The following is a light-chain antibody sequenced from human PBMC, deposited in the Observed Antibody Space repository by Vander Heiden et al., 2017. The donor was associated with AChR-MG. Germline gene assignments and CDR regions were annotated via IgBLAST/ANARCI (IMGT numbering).Light chain of an antibody. V-gene: IGLV2-11*01. J-gene: IGLJ1*01. CDR2: DVT. Sequence: QSPLTQPPSVSGPPGQSVALSFTGTRRDVGSYNYVFWYQQHPGKAPKLIIYDVTKRPSGAPDRFSGHKSGNTASLTISGLQAEEEADYYCWSYAGNNIDVVGAGTKVTVL. CDR3: WSYAGNNIDV. CDR1: RRDVGSYNY.